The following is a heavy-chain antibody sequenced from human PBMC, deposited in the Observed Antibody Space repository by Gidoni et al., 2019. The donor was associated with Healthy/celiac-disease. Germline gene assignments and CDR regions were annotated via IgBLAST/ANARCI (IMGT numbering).Heavy chain of an antibody. V-gene: IGHV1-8*01. D-gene: IGHD2-21*02. J-gene: IGHJ6*02. Sequence: QVQLVQSGAEVKKPGASVKVSCKASGYTFTSYDIHWVRQATGQGLEWMGWINPNIGNTGYAQKFQGRVTMTRNTSISTAYMELSSLRSEDTAVYYCARYCGGDCYDKSHGAYGMDVWGQGTTVTVSS. CDR1: GYTFTSYD. CDR3: ARYCGGDCYDKSHGAYGMDV. CDR2: INPNIGNT.